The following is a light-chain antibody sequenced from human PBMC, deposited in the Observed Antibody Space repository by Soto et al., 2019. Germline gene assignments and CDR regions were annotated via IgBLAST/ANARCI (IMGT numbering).Light chain of an antibody. J-gene: IGKJ2*01. V-gene: IGKV3-11*01. CDR3: QQRSNWPPGAT. Sequence: IVLTQSPATLSLSPGERATLSCRASQSVSSYFAWYQQKAGQAPRLLIYDASKRATGIPARFSGSGSGTDFTLTISSLEPEDFAVYYCQQRSNWPPGATFGQGTKLEIK. CDR2: DAS. CDR1: QSVSSY.